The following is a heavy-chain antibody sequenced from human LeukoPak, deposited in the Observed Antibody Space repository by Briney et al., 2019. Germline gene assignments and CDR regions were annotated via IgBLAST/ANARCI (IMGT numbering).Heavy chain of an antibody. CDR3: ARGPYSYDSSGAFDI. V-gene: IGHV4-39*01. Sequence: SETLSLTCTVPGGSISSSSDYWGWIRQAPGKGLEWIGSIYYHENTYYNSSLKSRVTISVDTSKNQFSLKLNSVTAADTAVYFCARGPYSYDSSGAFDIWGQGTMVTVSS. CDR2: IYYHENT. CDR1: GGSISSSSDY. J-gene: IGHJ3*02. D-gene: IGHD3-22*01.